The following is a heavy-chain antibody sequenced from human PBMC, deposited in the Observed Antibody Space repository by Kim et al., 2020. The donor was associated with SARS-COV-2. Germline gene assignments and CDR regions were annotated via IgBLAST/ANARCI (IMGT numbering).Heavy chain of an antibody. V-gene: IGHV3-30*04. CDR1: GFTFSSYA. CDR2: ISYDGSNK. D-gene: IGHD3-10*01. Sequence: GGSLRLSCAASGFTFSSYAMHWVRQAPSKGLEWVAVISYDGSNKYYADSVKGRFTISRDNSKNTLYLQMNSLRAEDTAVYYCASSSQTHYYGSGSSWFDP. CDR3: ASSSQTHYYGSGSSWFDP. J-gene: IGHJ5*02.